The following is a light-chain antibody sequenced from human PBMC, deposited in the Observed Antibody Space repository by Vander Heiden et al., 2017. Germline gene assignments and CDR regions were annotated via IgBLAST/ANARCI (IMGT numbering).Light chain of an antibody. V-gene: IGKV3-11*01. CDR3: QQRSNWPGYT. J-gene: IGKJ2*01. CDR2: YAS. Sequence: DIVLTQSPATLSLSPGERASLSCRASQSVSSYLAWYQQKPGQAPRLLIYYASNRATGIPARFSGSGSGTAYTLTISSLEPEDFAVYYCQQRSNWPGYTFGQGTKLEIK. CDR1: QSVSSY.